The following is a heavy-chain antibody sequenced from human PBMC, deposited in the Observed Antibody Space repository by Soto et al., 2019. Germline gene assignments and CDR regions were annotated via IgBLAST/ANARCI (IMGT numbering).Heavy chain of an antibody. CDR3: ARDRQHTYGNCFDP. CDR1: GGSISTYY. CDR2: VYNRGNT. J-gene: IGHJ5*02. D-gene: IGHD4-17*01. Sequence: SETLSLTCTDSGGSISTYYWSWIRQPPGKGLEWIGYVYNRGNTKYNPSLKSRVTIWEDMSKNQVSLRLSSVTAADTAIYYCARDRQHTYGNCFDPWGQGTLVTSPQ. V-gene: IGHV4-59*01.